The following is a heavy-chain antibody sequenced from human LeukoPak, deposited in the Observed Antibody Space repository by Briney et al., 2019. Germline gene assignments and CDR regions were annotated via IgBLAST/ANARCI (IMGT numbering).Heavy chain of an antibody. V-gene: IGHV3-21*04. D-gene: IGHD4-17*01. J-gene: IGHJ4*02. CDR1: GFTFSSYS. CDR2: ISSSSSYI. Sequence: GGSLRLSCAASGFTFSSYSMNWVRQAPGKGLEWVSSISSSSSYIYYADSVKGRFTISRDNSKNTLYLQMNSLRAEDTAVYYCAKTPTVTTSWSDYWGQGTLVTVSS. CDR3: AKTPTVTTSWSDY.